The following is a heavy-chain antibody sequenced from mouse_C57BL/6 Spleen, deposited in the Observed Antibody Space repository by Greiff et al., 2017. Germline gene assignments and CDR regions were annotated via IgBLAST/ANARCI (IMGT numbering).Heavy chain of an antibody. V-gene: IGHV1-39*01. CDR3: VRCQTTVFPDAMDY. CDR1: GYSFTDYN. J-gene: IGHJ4*01. Sequence: EVQLQESGPELVKPGASVKISCKASGYSFTDYNMNWVKQSNGKSLEWIGVMNPNYGSPSYNQKFKGKATLTVDQSSSTAYMQLNSLTSEDSAVYYCVRCQTTVFPDAMDYWGQGTSVTVSS. CDR2: MNPNYGSP. D-gene: IGHD1-1*01.